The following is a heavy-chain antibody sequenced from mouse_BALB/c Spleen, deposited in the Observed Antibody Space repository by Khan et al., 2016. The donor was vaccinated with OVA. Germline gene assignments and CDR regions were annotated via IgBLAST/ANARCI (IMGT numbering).Heavy chain of an antibody. CDR2: IFYSGSF. CDR3: ARDSGFWYFDV. V-gene: IGHV3-5*02. J-gene: IGHJ1*01. D-gene: IGHD2-2*01. CDR1: GISITTGNYR. Sequence: EVQLQESGPGLVKPSQTVFLTCSVTGISITTGNYRWSWIRQFPGNKLEWLGFIFYSGSFTYNPSLTSRPTITRDTSKNQFFLEMNSLTAEDTGTYYCARDSGFWYFDVWGAGTTVTVSS.